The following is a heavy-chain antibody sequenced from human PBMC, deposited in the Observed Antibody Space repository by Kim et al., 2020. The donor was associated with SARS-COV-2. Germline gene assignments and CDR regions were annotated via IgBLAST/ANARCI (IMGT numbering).Heavy chain of an antibody. Sequence: ASVKVSCKASGYTFTSYGISWVRQAPGQGLEWMGWISAYNGNTNYAQKLQGRVTITTDTSTSTAYMELRSLRSDDTAVYYCARDHPRGYSGYDGGIVDYWGQGTLVTVSS. CDR2: ISAYNGNT. D-gene: IGHD5-12*01. J-gene: IGHJ4*02. CDR1: GYTFTSYG. CDR3: ARDHPRGYSGYDGGIVDY. V-gene: IGHV1-18*04.